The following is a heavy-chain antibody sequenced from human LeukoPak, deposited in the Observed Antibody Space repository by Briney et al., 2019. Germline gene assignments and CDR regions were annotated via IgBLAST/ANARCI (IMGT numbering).Heavy chain of an antibody. CDR1: GFTFSSYS. J-gene: IGHJ3*02. V-gene: IGHV3-21*01. Sequence: GGSLRLSCAASGFTFSSYSMNWVRQAPGKGLEWVSSISSSSSYIYYADSVKGRFTISRDNAKNSLYQQMNSLRAEDTAVYYCARDLARITMIVVVTEDAFDIWGQGTMVTVSS. CDR2: ISSSSSYI. CDR3: ARDLARITMIVVVTEDAFDI. D-gene: IGHD3-22*01.